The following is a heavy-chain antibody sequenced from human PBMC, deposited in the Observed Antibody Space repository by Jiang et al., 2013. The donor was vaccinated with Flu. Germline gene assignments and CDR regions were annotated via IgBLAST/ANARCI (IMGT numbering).Heavy chain of an antibody. CDR2: IVTIFGTT. CDR1: GGAFSSDI. Sequence: KASGGAFSSDIIIWVRQAPGQGLEWMGRIVTIFGTTNYAQKLQGRVTITADKSTSTVYMELSSLTSEDTAIYYCARAPTVTTLGNWFDPWGQGTLVTVSS. J-gene: IGHJ5*02. D-gene: IGHD4-17*01. V-gene: IGHV1-69*08. CDR3: ARAPTVTTLGNWFDP.